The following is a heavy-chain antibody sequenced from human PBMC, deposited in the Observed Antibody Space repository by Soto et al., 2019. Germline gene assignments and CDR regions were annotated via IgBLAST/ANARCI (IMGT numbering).Heavy chain of an antibody. CDR1: GGSFSNYY. CDR3: ARGWELRNGMDV. CDR2: INHSGST. Sequence: QVQLQQWGAGLLKPSETLSLTGAVCGGSFSNYYWTWIRQPPGKGLEWIAEINHSGSTNYNPSLKSRVAISVDTSKNQFSLKLSSVNVADTAVYYCARGWELRNGMDVWGQGTTVTVSS. D-gene: IGHD1-26*01. J-gene: IGHJ6*02. V-gene: IGHV4-34*01.